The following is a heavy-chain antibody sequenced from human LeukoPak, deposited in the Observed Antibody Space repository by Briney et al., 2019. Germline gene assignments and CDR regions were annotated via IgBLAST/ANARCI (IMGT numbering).Heavy chain of an antibody. CDR1: GFTFSTYT. J-gene: IGHJ4*02. D-gene: IGHD1-14*01. CDR2: IYSNGTGT. CDR3: AKGEKPDGLWSIDY. V-gene: IGHV3-23*05. Sequence: HPEASLRLSSADSGFTFSTYTMSWVRHPPRRRLEWVSGIYSNGTGTISAHTVRLRFTVARANTKNTVRLNMNSLAAEDAAIYYRAKGEKPDGLWSIDYWGQGTLVT.